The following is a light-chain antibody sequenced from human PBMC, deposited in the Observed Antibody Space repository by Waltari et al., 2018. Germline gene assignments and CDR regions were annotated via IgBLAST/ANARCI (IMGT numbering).Light chain of an antibody. CDR2: RNN. J-gene: IGLJ2*01. V-gene: IGLV1-47*01. CDR1: SSNIGSNY. CDR3: AAWDNSLSGPV. Sequence: QSVLTQPPSASGTPGQRVTISCSGSSSNIGSNYVYWYQQVPGTAPKLLIYRNNQRPSGVPDRFSGSKSGTSASLAISGLRSEDVADYYCAAWDNSLSGPVFGGGTKLTVL.